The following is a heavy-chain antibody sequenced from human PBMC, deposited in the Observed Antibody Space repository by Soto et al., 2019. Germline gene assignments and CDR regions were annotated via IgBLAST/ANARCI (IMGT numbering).Heavy chain of an antibody. CDR2: ISYDGSNK. CDR1: GFTFSSYA. V-gene: IGHV3-30-3*01. D-gene: IGHD6-13*01. CDR3: ARDLIAAAEVYYYYGMDV. Sequence: GGSLRLSCAASGFTFSSYAMHWVRQAPGKGLEWVAVISYDGSNKYYADSVKGRFTISRDNSKNTLYLQMNSLRAEDTAVYYCARDLIAAAEVYYYYGMDVWGQGTTVTVSS. J-gene: IGHJ6*02.